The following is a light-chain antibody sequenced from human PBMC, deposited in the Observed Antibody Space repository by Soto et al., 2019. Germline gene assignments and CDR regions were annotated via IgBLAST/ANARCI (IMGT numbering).Light chain of an antibody. J-gene: IGKJ2*01. Sequence: EIVLTQPPGTLSLSPGERATLSCRASQSVSSNYLAWYQQKPGQAPRLLIYGASRRATGIPDRFSGSGSGTDFTLTISRLEPEDFAVYYCQQYGTSPVTFGRGTKLEI. V-gene: IGKV3-20*01. CDR2: GAS. CDR3: QQYGTSPVT. CDR1: QSVSSNY.